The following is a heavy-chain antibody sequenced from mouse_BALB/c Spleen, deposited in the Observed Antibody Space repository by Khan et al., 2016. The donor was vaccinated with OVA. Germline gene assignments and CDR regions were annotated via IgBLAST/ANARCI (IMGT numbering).Heavy chain of an antibody. J-gene: IGHJ2*01. CDR1: GHTFTSYW. CDR3: ARIKKIVATYFDY. V-gene: IGHV1S81*02. D-gene: IGHD1-1*01. CDR2: TNPTNGRT. Sequence: QVQLQQSGAELVKAGASVKMSCKASGHTFTSYWMHWVNQRLGQGLEWFAETNPTNGRTYYNEKFKSKATLTVDKSSSTAYMLLRGMTFEDSAVYYYARIKKIVATYFDYWGQGTTLTVSS.